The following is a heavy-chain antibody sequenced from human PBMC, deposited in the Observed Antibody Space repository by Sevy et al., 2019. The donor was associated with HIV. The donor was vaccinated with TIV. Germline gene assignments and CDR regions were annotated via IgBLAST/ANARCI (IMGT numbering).Heavy chain of an antibody. J-gene: IGHJ4*02. V-gene: IGHV3-11*01. CDR3: ATTQGAYYDPYYFDY. Sequence: GGSLRLSCAASGFTFSDYYMSWIRQVPGKGLEWVSYISSSGSTIQYADSVKGRFTISRDNAKNSLYLQMNSLRAEDTAVYYCATTQGAYYDPYYFDYWGLGTLVTVSS. CDR2: ISSSGSTI. CDR1: GFTFSDYY. D-gene: IGHD3-22*01.